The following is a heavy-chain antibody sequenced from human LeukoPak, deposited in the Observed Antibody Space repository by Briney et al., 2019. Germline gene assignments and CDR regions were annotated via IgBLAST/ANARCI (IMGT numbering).Heavy chain of an antibody. CDR3: AGNLVVVTGDDAFDI. CDR1: GYTFTSYY. Sequence: GASVKVSCKASGYTFTSYYMHWVRQAPGQGLEWMGIINPSGGSTNYAQKFQGRVTITADKSTSTAYMELSSLRSEDTAVYYCAGNLVVVTGDDAFDIWGQGTMVTVSS. V-gene: IGHV1-46*01. CDR2: INPSGGST. J-gene: IGHJ3*02. D-gene: IGHD2-21*02.